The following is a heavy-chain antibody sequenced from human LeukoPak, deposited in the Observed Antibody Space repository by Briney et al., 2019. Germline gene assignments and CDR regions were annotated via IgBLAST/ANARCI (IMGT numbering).Heavy chain of an antibody. CDR3: ASPDFWSGYYTG. J-gene: IGHJ4*02. V-gene: IGHV3-74*01. CDR2: INSEERST. Sequence: GGPLRLSCAASGFTFSSYWKHWVRHAPGKGRVWVSRINSEERSTIYADSVKGRFTISRDNAKTTLYLQMHSLRAEDTAVYYCASPDFWSGYYTGWGQGPLVTVSS. D-gene: IGHD3-3*01. CDR1: GFTFSSYW.